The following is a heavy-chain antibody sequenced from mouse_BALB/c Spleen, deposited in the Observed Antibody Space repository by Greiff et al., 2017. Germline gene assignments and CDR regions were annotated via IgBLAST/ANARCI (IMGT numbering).Heavy chain of an antibody. CDR1: GYTFTSYW. CDR3: ARTGTTVDWFAY. CDR2: INPSNGRT. V-gene: IGHV1S81*02. D-gene: IGHD1-1*01. Sequence: QVQLKESGAELARPGASVKLSCKASGYTFTSYWMQWVKQRPGQGLEWIGEINPSNGRTNYNEKFKSKATLTVDKSSSTAYMQLSSLTSEDSAVYYCARTGTTVDWFAYWGQGTLVTVSA. J-gene: IGHJ3*01.